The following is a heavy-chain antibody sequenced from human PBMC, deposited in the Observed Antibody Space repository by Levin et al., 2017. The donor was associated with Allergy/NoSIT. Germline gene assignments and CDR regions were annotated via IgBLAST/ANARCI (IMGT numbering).Heavy chain of an antibody. V-gene: IGHV4-31*03. D-gene: IGHD3-3*01. CDR2: IYYSGST. CDR1: GGSISSGAYY. J-gene: IGHJ3*01. Sequence: SQTLSLTCTVSGGSISSGAYYWSWIRQHPGKGLEWIGYIYYSGSTYYNPSLKSRITISGDTSKNQFSLNVSSVTAADTAVYYCARASLNYDFWRGYLWGQGTMVTVSS. CDR3: ARASLNYDFWRGYL.